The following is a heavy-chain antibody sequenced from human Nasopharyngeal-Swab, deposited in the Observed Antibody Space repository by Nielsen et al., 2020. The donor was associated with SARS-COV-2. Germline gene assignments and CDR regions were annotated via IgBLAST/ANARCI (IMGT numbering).Heavy chain of an antibody. J-gene: IGHJ6*02. D-gene: IGHD4-17*01. Sequence: WICQPPGKGLEWVSYISSSGSTIYYADSVKGRFTISRDNAKNSLYLRMNSLRAEDTAVYYCARSTTVRSWNYYGMDVWGQGTTVTVSS. CDR3: ARSTTVRSWNYYGMDV. CDR2: ISSSGSTI. V-gene: IGHV3-48*03.